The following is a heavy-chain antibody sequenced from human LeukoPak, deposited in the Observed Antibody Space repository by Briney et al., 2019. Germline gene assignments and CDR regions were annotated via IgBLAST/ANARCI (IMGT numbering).Heavy chain of an antibody. V-gene: IGHV3-30*02. CDR1: GFTFSSYG. CDR3: ARSPLIDFWSGYFDY. CDR2: IRYDGSNK. J-gene: IGHJ4*02. D-gene: IGHD3-3*01. Sequence: GGSLRLSCAASGFTFSSYGMHWVRQAPGKGLEWVAFIRYDGSNKYYADSVKGRFTISRDNSKNTLYLQMNSLRAEDTAVYYCARSPLIDFWSGYFDYWGQGTLVTVSS.